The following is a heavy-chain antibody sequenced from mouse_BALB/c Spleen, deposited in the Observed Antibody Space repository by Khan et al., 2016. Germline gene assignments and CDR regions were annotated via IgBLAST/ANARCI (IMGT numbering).Heavy chain of an antibody. CDR2: IRLKSNNYAT. D-gene: IGHD3-1*01. J-gene: IGHJ3*01. CDR1: GFTFSNYW. CDR3: TRQLGLAY. V-gene: IGHV6-6*02. Sequence: EVKLEESGGGLVQPGGSMKLSCVASGFTFSNYWMNWVRQSPEKGLEWVAEIRLKSNNYATHYAESVKGRLTISRDDSKSSVYLQMNNLRAEDTGIYYCTRQLGLAYWGQGTLVTVSA.